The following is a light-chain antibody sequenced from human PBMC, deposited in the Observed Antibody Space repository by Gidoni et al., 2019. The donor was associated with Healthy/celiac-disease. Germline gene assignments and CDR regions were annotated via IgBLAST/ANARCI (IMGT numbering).Light chain of an antibody. CDR3: QQYYSTPFT. J-gene: IGKJ3*01. CDR2: WAS. CDR1: QSVLYSSNNKNY. V-gene: IGKV4-1*01. Sequence: DIVITPPPDSLPVSLGERATINCKSSQSVLYSSNNKNYVAWYQQKPGQPPKLLIYWASTRESGVPDRFSGSGSGTDFTLTISSLQAEDVAVYYCQQYYSTPFTFGPGTKVDIK.